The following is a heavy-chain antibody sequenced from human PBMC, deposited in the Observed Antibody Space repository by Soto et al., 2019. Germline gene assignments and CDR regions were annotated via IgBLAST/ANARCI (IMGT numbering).Heavy chain of an antibody. CDR1: GFTFSGSA. J-gene: IGHJ4*02. CDR2: IRSKTNYYAT. CDR3: SASVYDSFLDS. V-gene: IGHV3-73*02. D-gene: IGHD5-12*01. Sequence: EVQLVESGGGLVQPGGSLKLSCAASGFTFSGSATHWVRQASGRGLEWVGRIRSKTNYYATRYAASVKGRFTISRDDSKNTAYLQMDSLRVEDTAVYYCSASVYDSFLDSWGRGTQVTVSS.